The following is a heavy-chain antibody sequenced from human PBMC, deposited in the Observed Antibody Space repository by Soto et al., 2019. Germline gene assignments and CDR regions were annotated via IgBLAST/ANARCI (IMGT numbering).Heavy chain of an antibody. CDR1: GLSFSTYA. CDR2: ISYDGSNK. J-gene: IGHJ4*02. Sequence: LRLSCAASGLSFSTYAMHWVRQAPGKGLEWVAVISYDGSNKYYADSVKGRFTISRDNSKNTLYLQMNSLRAEDTAVYYCARDRNFDYWGQGTLVTVSS. V-gene: IGHV3-30-3*01. CDR3: ARDRNFDY.